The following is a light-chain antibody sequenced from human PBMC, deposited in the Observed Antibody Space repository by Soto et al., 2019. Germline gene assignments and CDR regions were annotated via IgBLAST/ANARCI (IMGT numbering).Light chain of an antibody. CDR2: AAS. CDR1: QGITYY. Sequence: IQITQSPSALSACVVESVTIASRASQGITYYLAWYQQKPGKVPKLLIYAASTLQSGVPSRFSGGGSGADFTLTISRLQPEDVATYYCQNYNSAHLTFGGGTKVKI. V-gene: IGKV1-27*01. CDR3: QNYNSAHLT. J-gene: IGKJ4*01.